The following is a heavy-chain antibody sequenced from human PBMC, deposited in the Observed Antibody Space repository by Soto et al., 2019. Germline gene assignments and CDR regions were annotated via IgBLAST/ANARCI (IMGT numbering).Heavy chain of an antibody. J-gene: IGHJ4*02. CDR1: GFTLSSYG. Sequence: GGSLRLSCAASGFTLSSYGMHWVRQAPGKGLEWVAVISYDGSNKYYADSVKGRFTISRDNSKNTLYLQMNSLRAEDTAVYYCAKGNYYDSSGQPYYFDYWGQGTLVTVSS. CDR3: AKGNYYDSSGQPYYFDY. D-gene: IGHD3-22*01. CDR2: ISYDGSNK. V-gene: IGHV3-30*18.